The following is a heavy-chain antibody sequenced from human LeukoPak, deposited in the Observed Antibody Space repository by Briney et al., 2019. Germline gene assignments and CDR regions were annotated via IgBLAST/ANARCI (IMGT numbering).Heavy chain of an antibody. CDR1: GYTFTGYY. Sequence: ASVKVSCKASGYTFTGYYMHWVRQAPGQGLEWMGWINPNSGGTNYTQKIQGRVTMTRDTSISTAYMDLSRLRSDDTAVYYCASSPRGMATTNFDYWGQGTLVTVSS. J-gene: IGHJ4*02. V-gene: IGHV1-2*02. D-gene: IGHD5-24*01. CDR2: INPNSGGT. CDR3: ASSPRGMATTNFDY.